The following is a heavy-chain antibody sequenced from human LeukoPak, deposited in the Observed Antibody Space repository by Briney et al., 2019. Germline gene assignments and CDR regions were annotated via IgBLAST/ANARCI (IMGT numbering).Heavy chain of an antibody. J-gene: IGHJ5*02. Sequence: GGSLRLSCAASGFTFSSYAMSWVRQAPGKGLEWVSAISGSGGSTYYADSVKGRFTISRDNSKNTLYLQMNSLRAEDTDVYYCAKDLVGVEKILPMRKFYYDSSGYQPWGQGTLVTVSS. D-gene: IGHD3-22*01. CDR1: GFTFSSYA. CDR3: AKDLVGVEKILPMRKFYYDSSGYQP. CDR2: ISGSGGST. V-gene: IGHV3-23*01.